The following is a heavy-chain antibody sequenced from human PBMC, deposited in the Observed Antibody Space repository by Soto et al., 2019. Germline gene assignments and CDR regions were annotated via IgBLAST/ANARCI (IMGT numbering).Heavy chain of an antibody. J-gene: IGHJ4*02. CDR3: AANTVVTPGYY. Sequence: PGGFLRLSCAAPGFTVSSNYRSWVRQAPGKGLEWVSVIYSGGSTYYADSVKGRFTISRDNSKNTLYLQMNSLRAEDTAVYYCAANTVVTPGYYWGQGTLVTVS. CDR1: GFTVSSNY. CDR2: IYSGGST. V-gene: IGHV3-53*01. D-gene: IGHD2-21*02.